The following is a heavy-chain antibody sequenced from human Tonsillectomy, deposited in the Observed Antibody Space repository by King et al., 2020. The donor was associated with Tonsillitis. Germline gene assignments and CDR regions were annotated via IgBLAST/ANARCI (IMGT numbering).Heavy chain of an antibody. CDR1: GFTFSSYG. D-gene: IGHD3-3*01. V-gene: IGHV3-30*03. Sequence: VQLVESGGGVVQPGRSLRLSCEASGFTFSSYGMHWVRQAPGKGLEWVAVISNDGNKIYYADSVKGRFTISRDNSRNTLYLQMNSLRVEETSVYYCAIDHGSGSYYYYYMDVWGKGTTVTVSS. CDR2: ISNDGNKI. CDR3: AIDHGSGSYYYYYMDV. J-gene: IGHJ6*03.